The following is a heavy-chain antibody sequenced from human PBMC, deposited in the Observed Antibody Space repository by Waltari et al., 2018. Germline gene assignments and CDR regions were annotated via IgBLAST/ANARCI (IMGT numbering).Heavy chain of an antibody. CDR3: ARLGMTTVTTDFDY. V-gene: IGHV4-39*01. Sequence: QLQLQESGPGLVKPSETLSLTCTVSGGSISSRRYYWGWIRQPPGKGLEGIGSIYYSGSTYYNPSLKSRVTISVDTSKNQFSLKLSSVTAADTAVYYCARLGMTTVTTDFDYWGQGTLVTVSS. D-gene: IGHD4-17*01. J-gene: IGHJ4*02. CDR1: GGSISSRRYY. CDR2: IYYSGST.